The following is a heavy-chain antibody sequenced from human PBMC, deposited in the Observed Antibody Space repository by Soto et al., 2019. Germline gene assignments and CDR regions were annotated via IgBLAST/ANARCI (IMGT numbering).Heavy chain of an antibody. V-gene: IGHV5-51*01. CDR3: ARSFFDIVVVPAAIDYVMDV. D-gene: IGHD2-2*01. CDR1: GYSFTSYW. Sequence: PGESLKISCKGSGYSFTSYWIGWVRQMPGKGLEWMGIIYPGDSDTRYSPSFQGQVTISADKSISTAYLQWSSLKASDTAMYYCARSFFDIVVVPAAIDYVMDVWGQGTTVTVSS. CDR2: IYPGDSDT. J-gene: IGHJ6*02.